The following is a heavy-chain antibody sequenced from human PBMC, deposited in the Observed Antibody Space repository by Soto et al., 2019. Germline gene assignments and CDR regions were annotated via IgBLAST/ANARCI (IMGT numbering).Heavy chain of an antibody. D-gene: IGHD1-26*01. CDR2: ISYDGSNK. CDR3: ARVPNSGSYYAPVDYYYGMDV. V-gene: IGHV3-30-3*01. CDR1: GFTFSSYA. J-gene: IGHJ6*02. Sequence: GGSLRLSCAASGFTFSSYAMHWVRQAPGKGLEWVAVISYDGSNKYYADSVKGRFTISRDNSKNTLYLQMNSLRAEDTAVYYCARVPNSGSYYAPVDYYYGMDVWGQGTTVTVS.